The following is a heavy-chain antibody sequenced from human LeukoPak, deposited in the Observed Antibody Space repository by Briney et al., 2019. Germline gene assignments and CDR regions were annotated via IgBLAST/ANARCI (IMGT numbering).Heavy chain of an antibody. J-gene: IGHJ1*01. V-gene: IGHV4-34*01. CDR2: INHSGST. D-gene: IGHD6-19*01. CDR3: ARATTSSGWTRAEYFQH. CDR1: GGSFSGYY. Sequence: SETLSLTCAVYGGSFSGYYWSWIRQPPGKGLEWIGEINHSGSTNYNPSLKSRATISVDTSKNQFSLKLSSVTAADTAVYYCARATTSSGWTRAEYFQHWGQGTLVTVSS.